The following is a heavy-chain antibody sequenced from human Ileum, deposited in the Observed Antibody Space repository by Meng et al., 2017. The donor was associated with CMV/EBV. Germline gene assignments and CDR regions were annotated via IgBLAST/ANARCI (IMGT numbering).Heavy chain of an antibody. J-gene: IGHJ4*02. CDR3: ARPDYFDTRGYYVY. D-gene: IGHD3-22*01. CDR2: ISYDGGNA. CDR1: GFTFSNYA. Sequence: SGFTFSNYAMHWVRQAPGKGLEWLELISYDGGNAYYAVSVKGRFTISRDNSKNTLYLQMNSLRADDTAVYYCARPDYFDTRGYYVYWGQGTLVTVSS. V-gene: IGHV3-30-3*01.